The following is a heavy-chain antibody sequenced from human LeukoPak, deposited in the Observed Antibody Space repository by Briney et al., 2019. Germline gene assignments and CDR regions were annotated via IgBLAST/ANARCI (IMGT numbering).Heavy chain of an antibody. J-gene: IGHJ5*02. D-gene: IGHD2/OR15-2a*01. V-gene: IGHV4-39*01. Sequence: PSETLSLTCTFSGGTISSSAYYWGWVRQPPGTGLEWIASIYYSGSTYYSPSLKSRVTISVDTSKNQFSLKLSSPTATDTRLYYCARHGSGFIVIPWFDPWGQGTLVTVSS. CDR2: IYYSGST. CDR3: ARHGSGFIVIPWFDP. CDR1: GGTISSSAYY.